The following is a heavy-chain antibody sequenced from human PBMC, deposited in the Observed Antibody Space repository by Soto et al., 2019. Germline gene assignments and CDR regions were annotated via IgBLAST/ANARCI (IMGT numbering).Heavy chain of an antibody. Sequence: GGSLRLSCAASGFTFDDYAMHWVRQAPGKGLEWVSGISWNSGSIGYADSVKGRFTISRDNAKNSLYLQMNSLRAEDTALYYCAKGGFLGDSSSSWSFDYWGQGTLVTVS. D-gene: IGHD6-6*01. V-gene: IGHV3-9*01. CDR3: AKGGFLGDSSSSWSFDY. CDR1: GFTFDDYA. CDR2: ISWNSGSI. J-gene: IGHJ4*02.